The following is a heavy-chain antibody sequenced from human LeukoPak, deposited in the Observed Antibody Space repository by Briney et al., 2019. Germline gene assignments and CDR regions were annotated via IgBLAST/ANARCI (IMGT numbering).Heavy chain of an antibody. J-gene: IGHJ4*02. CDR1: GGSFSGSN. CDR2: IYNSGST. CDR3: VRAYDY. V-gene: IGHV4-34*01. Sequence: KPSETLSLTCAVYGGSFSGSNWSWIRQPPGKGLEWIGEIYNSGSTIYNPSLKSRVTISVDTSKNQFSLNLISVTAADTAVYYYVRAYDYWGQGTLVTVSS.